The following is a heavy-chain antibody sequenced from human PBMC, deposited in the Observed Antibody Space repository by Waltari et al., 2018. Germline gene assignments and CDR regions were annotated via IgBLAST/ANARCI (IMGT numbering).Heavy chain of an antibody. CDR1: GSPFTDYY. D-gene: IGHD6-6*01. Sequence: QVQLVQSGAEVQKPGASVTVSCKASGSPFTDYYMHWVRQAPGQGLEWMGWINPNSGGTNYAQKFQGRVTMTRDTSISTAYMELSRLRSDDTAVYYCARDVRIAARPGDAFDIWGQGTMVTVSS. CDR3: ARDVRIAARPGDAFDI. V-gene: IGHV1-2*02. J-gene: IGHJ3*02. CDR2: INPNSGGT.